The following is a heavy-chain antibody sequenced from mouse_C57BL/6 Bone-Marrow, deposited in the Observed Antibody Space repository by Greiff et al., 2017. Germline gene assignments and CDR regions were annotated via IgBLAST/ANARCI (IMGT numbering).Heavy chain of an antibody. Sequence: VQLQQPGAELVKPGASVKLSCKASGYTFTSYWMHWVKQRPGRGLEWIGRIDPNSGGTKYNEKFKSKATLTVDKPSSTAYMQLSSLTSEDSAVYYCAGLYYGSSYGWYFDVWGTGTTVTVSS. D-gene: IGHD1-1*01. V-gene: IGHV1-72*01. CDR2: IDPNSGGT. J-gene: IGHJ1*03. CDR1: GYTFTSYW. CDR3: AGLYYGSSYGWYFDV.